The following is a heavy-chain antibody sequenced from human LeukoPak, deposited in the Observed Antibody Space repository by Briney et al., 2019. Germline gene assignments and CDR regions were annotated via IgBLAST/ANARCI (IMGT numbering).Heavy chain of an antibody. CDR1: GDSISNHY. V-gene: IGHV4-59*08. CDR2: IDYSGST. CDR3: ATNAGPAALDAVDI. D-gene: IGHD2-2*01. Sequence: SETLSLTCTVSGDSISNHYWSWIRQPPGKGLEWIGYIDYSGSTKYKPSLKSRVTISLDSSKTQCSLKVSSVTAADTAVYYCATNAGPAALDAVDIWGQGTMVTVSS. J-gene: IGHJ3*02.